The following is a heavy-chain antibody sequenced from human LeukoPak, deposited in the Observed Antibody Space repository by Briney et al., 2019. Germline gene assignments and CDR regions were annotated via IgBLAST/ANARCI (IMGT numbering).Heavy chain of an antibody. J-gene: IGHJ4*02. CDR3: AKSHSNSWLYFDS. CDR1: GFTVRSND. CDR2: ISSGGST. V-gene: IGHV3-53*01. D-gene: IGHD6-13*01. Sequence: GRSLRLSCAASGFTVRSNDMSWVRQAPGKGLEWVSVISSGGSTYYADSVKGRFTISRDNSKNTLYFQMNSLRAEDTAVYYCAKSHSNSWLYFDSWGQGTQVTVSS.